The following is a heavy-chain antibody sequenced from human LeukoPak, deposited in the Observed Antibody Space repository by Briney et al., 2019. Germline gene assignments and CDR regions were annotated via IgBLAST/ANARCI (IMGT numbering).Heavy chain of an antibody. V-gene: IGHV3-48*03. CDR3: TRGGSVTTGPVDH. Sequence: GGSLRLSCAASGFMFVTYEMTWVRQAKGGSLEWIAYISSSGKTIYYADSVRGRFTVARDNARSSLYLDMNSLRVEDTAFYFCTRGGSVTTGPVDHWGQGTLVTVSS. CDR1: GFMFVTYE. D-gene: IGHD1-1*01. CDR2: ISSSGKTI. J-gene: IGHJ4*02.